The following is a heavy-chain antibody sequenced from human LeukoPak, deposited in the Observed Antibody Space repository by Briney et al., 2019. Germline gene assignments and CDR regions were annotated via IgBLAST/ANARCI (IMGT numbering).Heavy chain of an antibody. CDR1: GGSISSGGYY. V-gene: IGHV4-31*03. D-gene: IGHD3-10*01. CDR3: ARDGRIGHYYYYMDV. J-gene: IGHJ6*03. CDR2: IYYSGST. Sequence: PSQTLSLTCTVSGGSISSGGYYWSWIRQHPGKGLEWIGFIYYSGSTYYNPSLKSRVTISVDTSKNQFSLKLSSVTAADTAVYYCARDGRIGHYYYYMDVWGKGTTVTVSS.